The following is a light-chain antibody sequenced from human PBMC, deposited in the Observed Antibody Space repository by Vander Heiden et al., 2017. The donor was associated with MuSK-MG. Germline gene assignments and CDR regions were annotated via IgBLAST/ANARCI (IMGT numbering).Light chain of an antibody. CDR1: SSNLGSND. V-gene: IGLV1-44*01. CDR2: SST. J-gene: IGLJ3*02. Sequence: SVLTQPPPPYGTPAPTVNNSYSRSSSNLGSNDINWYQQLPGTAPNLLIYSSTQRHSEVPGRFSASKSGTSVSMANCELQADDEADYYCTAWYVSRNGWVIGGGTKLTVL. CDR3: TAWYVSRNGWV.